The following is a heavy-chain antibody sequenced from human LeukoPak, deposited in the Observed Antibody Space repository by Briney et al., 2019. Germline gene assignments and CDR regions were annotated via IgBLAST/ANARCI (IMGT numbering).Heavy chain of an antibody. J-gene: IGHJ3*02. Sequence: GGSLRLSCAASGFTFSDYYMSWIHQAPGKGLEWVSYISSSGSTIYYADSVKGRFTISRDNAKNSLYLQMNSLRAEDTAVYYCAREDYSSPRPTGAFDIWGQGTMVTVSS. CDR2: ISSSGSTI. CDR3: AREDYSSPRPTGAFDI. CDR1: GFTFSDYY. D-gene: IGHD6-13*01. V-gene: IGHV3-11*04.